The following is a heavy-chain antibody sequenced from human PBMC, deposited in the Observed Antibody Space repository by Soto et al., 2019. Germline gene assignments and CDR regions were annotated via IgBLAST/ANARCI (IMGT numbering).Heavy chain of an antibody. D-gene: IGHD6-13*01. CDR1: GFTFSSYA. CDR3: ARTDSSSWYVRDYYYGMDV. V-gene: IGHV3-23*01. CDR2: ISGSGGST. Sequence: GGSLRLSCAASGFTFSSYAVSWVRQAPGKGLEWVSAISGSGGSTYYADSVKGRFTISRDNSKNTLYLQMNSLRAEDTAVYYCARTDSSSWYVRDYYYGMDVWGQGTTVTVSS. J-gene: IGHJ6*02.